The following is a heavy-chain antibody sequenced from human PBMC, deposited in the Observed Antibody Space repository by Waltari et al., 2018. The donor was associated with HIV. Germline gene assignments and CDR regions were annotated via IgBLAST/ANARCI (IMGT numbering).Heavy chain of an antibody. CDR3: ARAGGGRDGYSSLDY. CDR1: GGTFSRYA. D-gene: IGHD4-4*01. CDR2: IIPIFGTA. Sequence: QVQLVQSGAEVKKPGSSVKVSCQASGGTFSRYAIRWVRPAPGQGLEWMGGIIPIFGTANYAQKFQGRVTITADETTSTAYMELSSLRSEDTAVYYCARAGGGRDGYSSLDYWGQGTLVTVSS. J-gene: IGHJ4*02. V-gene: IGHV1-69*01.